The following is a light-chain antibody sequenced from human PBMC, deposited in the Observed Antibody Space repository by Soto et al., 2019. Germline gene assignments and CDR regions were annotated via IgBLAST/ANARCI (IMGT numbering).Light chain of an antibody. CDR2: SNN. V-gene: IGLV1-44*01. CDR3: VAWDDSLNGQV. CDR1: SSNIGSNT. Sequence: SVLTQPPSASGTPGQRVTISCSGSSSNIGSNTVNWYQQLPGTAPKLLIYSNNQRPSGVPDRFSGSKSGTSASLAISGLQSEDEADYYCVAWDDSLNGQVFGTGTKLTVL. J-gene: IGLJ1*01.